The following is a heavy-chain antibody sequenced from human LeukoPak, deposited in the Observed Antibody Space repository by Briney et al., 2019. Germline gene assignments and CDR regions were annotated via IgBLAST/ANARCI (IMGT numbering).Heavy chain of an antibody. J-gene: IGHJ4*02. D-gene: IGHD6-19*01. Sequence: SETLSLTCTVSCGSISSYYWSWIRQPPGKGLEWIGYIYYSGSTNYNRSLKSRVTISVDTSKNQFSLRLSSVTAADTAVYYCARAGWYGRYFDYWGQGTLVTVSS. V-gene: IGHV4-59*01. CDR3: ARAGWYGRYFDY. CDR1: CGSISSYY. CDR2: IYYSGST.